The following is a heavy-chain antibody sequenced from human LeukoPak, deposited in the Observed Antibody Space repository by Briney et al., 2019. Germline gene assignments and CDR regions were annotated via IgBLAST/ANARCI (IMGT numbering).Heavy chain of an antibody. V-gene: IGHV3-74*01. J-gene: IGHJ3*02. CDR1: GFTFSSYW. Sequence: PGGSLRLSCAASGFTFSSYWMHWVRQAPGKGLVWVSRINTDGSSTSYADSVKGRFTISRDNAKNTLYLQMNSLRAEDMALYYCAKEYCSSTSCYRDAFDIWGQGTMVTVSS. CDR2: INTDGSST. D-gene: IGHD2-2*01. CDR3: AKEYCSSTSCYRDAFDI.